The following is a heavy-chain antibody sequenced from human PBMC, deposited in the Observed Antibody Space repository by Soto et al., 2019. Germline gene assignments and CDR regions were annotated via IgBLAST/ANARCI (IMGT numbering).Heavy chain of an antibody. CDR3: ARDTSSGWPQRSPDYYYYGRDV. CDR2: IITSCGTA. CDR1: GGTFSSYA. V-gene: IGHV1-69*01. D-gene: IGHD6-19*01. Sequence: QGQLVQSGAEVKKPGSSVKVSCKASGGTFSSYAISWVRQAPGQGLEWMGGIITSCGTANYAQKFQGRVTITADESTSTAYMELSSRRSEDTAVYYCARDTSSGWPQRSPDYYYYGRDVWGNGTTVTVTS. J-gene: IGHJ6*04.